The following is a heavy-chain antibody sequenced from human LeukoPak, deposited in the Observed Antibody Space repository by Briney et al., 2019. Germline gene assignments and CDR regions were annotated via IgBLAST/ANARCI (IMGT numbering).Heavy chain of an antibody. Sequence: GGSLRLSCAASGFTFSSYWMHWVRQAPGKGLVWVSRINTDGSSTSYADSVKGRFTISRDNAKNTLYLQMNSLRAEDTAVYYCARDRLYYDFWSGYHHDAFDIWGQGTMVTVSS. V-gene: IGHV3-74*01. J-gene: IGHJ3*02. CDR3: ARDRLYYDFWSGYHHDAFDI. CDR2: INTDGSST. D-gene: IGHD3-3*01. CDR1: GFTFSSYW.